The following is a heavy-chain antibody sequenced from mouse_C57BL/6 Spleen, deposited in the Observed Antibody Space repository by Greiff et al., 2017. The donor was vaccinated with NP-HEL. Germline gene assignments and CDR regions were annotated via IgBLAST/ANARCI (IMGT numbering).Heavy chain of an antibody. V-gene: IGHV5-16*01. CDR2: INYDGSST. CDR3: ARVDYGSSSYAMDY. J-gene: IGHJ4*01. D-gene: IGHD1-1*01. CDR1: GFTFSDYY. Sequence: EVKLVESEGGLVQPGSSMKLSCTASGFTFSDYYMAWVRQVPEKGLEWVANINYDGSSTYYLDSLKSRFIISRDNAKNILYLQMSSLKSEDTATYYCARVDYGSSSYAMDYWGQGTSVTVSS.